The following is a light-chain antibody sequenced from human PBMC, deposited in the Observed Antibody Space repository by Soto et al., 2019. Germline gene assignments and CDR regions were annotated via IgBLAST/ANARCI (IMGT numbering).Light chain of an antibody. J-gene: IGKJ5*01. Sequence: EIVLTQSPATLSLSPGDRATLSCRASQSVSTYLGWYQQKPGQAHRLLIYDAFNRATGIPARFSGSGSGTDFTLTISSREPEDFAVYYCQQRSNWITFGQGTRLEIK. V-gene: IGKV3-11*01. CDR1: QSVSTY. CDR2: DAF. CDR3: QQRSNWIT.